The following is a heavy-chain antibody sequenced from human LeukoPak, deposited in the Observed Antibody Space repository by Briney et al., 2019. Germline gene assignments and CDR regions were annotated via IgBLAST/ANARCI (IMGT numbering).Heavy chain of an antibody. CDR1: GFTFSSYA. CDR2: ISYDGGNK. D-gene: IGHD3-10*01. CDR3: ARARPVVRGVIYYYYGMDV. Sequence: PGRSLRLSCAASGFTFSSYAMHWVRQAPGKGLEWVAVISYDGGNKYYADSVKGRFTISRDNSKNTLYLQMNSLRAEDTAVYYCARARPVVRGVIYYYYGMDVWGQGTTVTVSS. J-gene: IGHJ6*02. V-gene: IGHV3-30*04.